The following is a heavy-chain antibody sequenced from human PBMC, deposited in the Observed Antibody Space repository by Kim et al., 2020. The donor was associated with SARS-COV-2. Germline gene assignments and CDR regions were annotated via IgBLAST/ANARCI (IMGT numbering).Heavy chain of an antibody. CDR1: GFTFSSYA. J-gene: IGHJ4*02. CDR2: ISGSGGST. D-gene: IGHD6-13*01. Sequence: GGSLRLSCAASGFTFSSYAMSWVRQAPGKGLEWVSAISGSGGSTYYADSVKGRFTISRDNSKDTLYLQMNSLRAEDTAVYYCAKRLSGYISSWLFYYWGQGTLVTVSS. CDR3: AKRLSGYISSWLFYY. V-gene: IGHV3-23*01.